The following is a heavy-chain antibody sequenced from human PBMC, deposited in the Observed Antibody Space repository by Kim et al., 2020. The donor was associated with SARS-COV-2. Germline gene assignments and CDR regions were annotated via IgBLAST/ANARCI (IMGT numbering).Heavy chain of an antibody. CDR1: GGSISSSSYY. CDR2: IYYSGST. V-gene: IGHV4-39*07. CDR3: ARGRNPYGMDV. J-gene: IGHJ6*02. Sequence: SETLSLTCTVSGGSISSSSYYWGWIRQPPGKGLEWIGSIYYSGSTYYNPSLKSRVTISVDTSKNQFSLKLSSVTAADTAVYYCARGRNPYGMDVWGQGTTVTVSS.